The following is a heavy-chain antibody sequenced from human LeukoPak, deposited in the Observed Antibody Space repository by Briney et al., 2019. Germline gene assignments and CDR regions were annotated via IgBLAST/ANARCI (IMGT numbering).Heavy chain of an antibody. V-gene: IGHV3-23*01. Sequence: GGSLRLSCAASGFSFSTYAMSWVRQAPGKGLEWVSFISGGSGSTHYADSVKRRFTISRDNSKDTLYLQMNSLRGEDTAVYYCAKFRFGGLDHWGQGALVTVSS. CDR1: GFSFSTYA. J-gene: IGHJ4*02. CDR3: AKFRFGGLDH. CDR2: ISGGSGST. D-gene: IGHD3-16*01.